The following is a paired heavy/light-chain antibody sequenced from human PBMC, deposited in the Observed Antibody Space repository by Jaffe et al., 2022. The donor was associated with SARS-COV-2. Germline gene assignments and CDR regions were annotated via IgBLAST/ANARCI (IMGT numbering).Light chain of an antibody. CDR3: SSYTSINTRV. Sequence: QSALTQPASVSGSPGQSITISCTGTSSDVGGYNYVSWYQQHPGKAPKLIIYDVSNRPLGVSNRFSGSKSGNTASLTISGLQAEDEADYYCSSYTSINTRVFGGGTKLTVL. CDR1: SSDVGGYNY. V-gene: IGLV2-14*01. J-gene: IGLJ2*01. CDR2: DVS.
Heavy chain of an antibody. CDR3: ARSPIARNWFDP. J-gene: IGHJ5*02. V-gene: IGHV4-59*01. CDR2: IYYSGST. D-gene: IGHD2-21*01. Sequence: QVQLQESGPGLVKPSETLSLTCTVSGGSISPYSWSWIRQPPGKGLEWIGYIYYSGSTNYNPSLKSRVTISVDTSKNQFSLKVSSVTAADTAVYYCARSPIARNWFDPWGQGTLVTVSS. CDR1: GGSISPYS.